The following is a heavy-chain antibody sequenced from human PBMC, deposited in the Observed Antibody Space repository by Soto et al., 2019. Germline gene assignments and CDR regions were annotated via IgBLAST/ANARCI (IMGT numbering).Heavy chain of an antibody. CDR1: GYTFTGYY. D-gene: IGHD4-17*01. CDR2: INPNSGNT. J-gene: IGHJ4*02. CDR3: ARDKDDYVPDY. V-gene: IGHV1-2*02. Sequence: ASVKVSCKASGYTFTGYYMHWVRQAPGQGLEWMGWINPNSGNTSYAQKLQGRVTITTDTSTSQAYMELRSLRSDDTAVYYCARDKDDYVPDYWGQGTLVTISS.